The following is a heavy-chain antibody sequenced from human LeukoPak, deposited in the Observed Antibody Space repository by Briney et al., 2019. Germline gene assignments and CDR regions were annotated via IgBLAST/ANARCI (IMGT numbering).Heavy chain of an antibody. Sequence: GSSVKVSCKASGGTFSSYAIIWVRQAPGQGLEWMGGIIPIFGTANYAQKFQGRVTITTDESTSTAYMELSSLRSEDTAVYYCARVLFKQRYYDSSGQGSFDYWGQGTLVTVSS. D-gene: IGHD3-22*01. V-gene: IGHV1-69*05. J-gene: IGHJ4*02. CDR2: IIPIFGTA. CDR1: GGTFSSYA. CDR3: ARVLFKQRYYDSSGQGSFDY.